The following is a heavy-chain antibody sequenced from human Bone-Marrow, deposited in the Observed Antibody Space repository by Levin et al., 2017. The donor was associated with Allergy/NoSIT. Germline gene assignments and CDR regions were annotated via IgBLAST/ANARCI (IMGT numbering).Heavy chain of an antibody. J-gene: IGHJ4*02. D-gene: IGHD5-24*01. CDR2: ISNDGGHT. CDR3: ARGRGRSGYNEVDY. V-gene: IGHV3-30*04. CDR1: GFTFGSHA. Sequence: GGSLRLSSAASGFTFGSHAMHWVRQAPGKGLEWVAAISNDGGHTIYADSVKGRFTISRDNSKDTLYLQMGSLRPDDTAVYYCARGRGRSGYNEVDYWGQGTLVTVSS.